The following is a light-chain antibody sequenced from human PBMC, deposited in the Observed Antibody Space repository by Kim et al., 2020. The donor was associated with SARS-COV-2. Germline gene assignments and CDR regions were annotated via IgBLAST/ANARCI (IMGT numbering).Light chain of an antibody. CDR3: QTWHSSIAI. CDR1: KLGNKY. V-gene: IGLV3-1*01. J-gene: IGLJ2*01. CDR2: EDM. Sequence: GSPGQTARIPCSGDKLGNKYTYWYQQRPGQSPVVVIYEDMKRPSGIPERFSGSSSGNTATLTITETQALDEADYYCQTWHSSIAIFGGGTQLTVL.